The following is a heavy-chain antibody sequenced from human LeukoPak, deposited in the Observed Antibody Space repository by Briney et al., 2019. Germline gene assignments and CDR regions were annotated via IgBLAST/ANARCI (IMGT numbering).Heavy chain of an antibody. CDR1: GGSISSSSYY. CDR2: IFYSGST. D-gene: IGHD2-2*01. V-gene: IGHV4-39*07. Sequence: SETLSLTCTVSGGSISSSSYYWGWIRQPPGKGLEWIGNIFYSGSTYYNASLRSRVTISVDTSKNQFSLKLSSVTAADTAVYYCARGVGYCSSTSCYPFDPWGQGTLVTVSS. CDR3: ARGVGYCSSTSCYPFDP. J-gene: IGHJ5*02.